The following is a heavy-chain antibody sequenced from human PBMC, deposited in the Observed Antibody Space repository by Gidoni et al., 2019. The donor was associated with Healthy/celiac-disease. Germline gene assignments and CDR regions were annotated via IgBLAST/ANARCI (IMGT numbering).Heavy chain of an antibody. CDR2: ISGSGGST. CDR3: AKVVYYDSSGYPDDAFDI. Sequence: EVQLLESGGGLVQPGGSLRLSCAPSGFTFSSYAMNWVRQAPGKGLEWVSAISGSGGSTYYADSVKGRFTISRDNSKNTLYLQMNSLRAEDTAVYYCAKVVYYDSSGYPDDAFDIWGQGTMVTVSS. D-gene: IGHD3-22*01. J-gene: IGHJ3*02. CDR1: GFTFSSYA. V-gene: IGHV3-23*01.